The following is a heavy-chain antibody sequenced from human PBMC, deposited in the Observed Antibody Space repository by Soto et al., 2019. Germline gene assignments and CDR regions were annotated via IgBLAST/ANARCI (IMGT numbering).Heavy chain of an antibody. Sequence: QVQLQQWGAGLLKPSETLSLTCAVYGGSFSGYYWSWIRQPPGKGLEWIGEINHSGSTNYNPSLKSRVTISVDTSKNQFPLNLSSVTAADTAVYYCAGGRGRQQLVMSYYYGMDVWGQGTTVTVSS. CDR3: AGGRGRQQLVMSYYYGMDV. V-gene: IGHV4-34*01. D-gene: IGHD6-13*01. J-gene: IGHJ6*02. CDR2: INHSGST. CDR1: GGSFSGYY.